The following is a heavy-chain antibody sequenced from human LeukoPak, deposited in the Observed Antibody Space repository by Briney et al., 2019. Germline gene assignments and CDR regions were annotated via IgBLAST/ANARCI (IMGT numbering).Heavy chain of an antibody. J-gene: IGHJ4*02. V-gene: IGHV4-39*07. CDR3: ARERTAMASFDY. Sequence: SETLSLTCTVSGGSLSSSSYYWGWIRHPPGKGLDWIGTIHSSGTTYYSPSLKSRVTISVDTSRNHFSVRLISVTAADTAVYYCARERTAMASFDYWGQGTLVTVSS. CDR1: GGSLSSSSYY. CDR2: IHSSGTT. D-gene: IGHD5-18*01.